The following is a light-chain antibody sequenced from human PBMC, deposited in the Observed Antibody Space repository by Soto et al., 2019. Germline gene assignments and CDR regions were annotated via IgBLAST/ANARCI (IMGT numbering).Light chain of an antibody. CDR3: QQLSRYPLT. CDR2: SAS. J-gene: IGKJ4*01. Sequence: DIQLTQSPSVLSASVGDTVTITCRASQDLSTYLAWYQQKPGTAPDLLIYSASTLQSGVPSRFSGSGSETEFSLTIRALQPEDFATYYCQQLSRYPLTFGGGTKVDIK. V-gene: IGKV1-9*01. CDR1: QDLSTY.